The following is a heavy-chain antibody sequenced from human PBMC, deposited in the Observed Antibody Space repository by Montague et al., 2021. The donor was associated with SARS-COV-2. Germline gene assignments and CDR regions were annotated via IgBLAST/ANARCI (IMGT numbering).Heavy chain of an antibody. CDR2: ISGSGGST. J-gene: IGHJ5*02. CDR1: GFTFSSFT. Sequence: SLRLSCAASGFTFSSFTMSWVRLAPGKALEWVSTISGSGGSTWYADSVKGRFTISRDNSKSTLFLQMNSLRAEDTALYYCTGADNYGSWGRGTLVTVSS. CDR3: TGADNYGS. V-gene: IGHV3-23*01. D-gene: IGHD4-17*01.